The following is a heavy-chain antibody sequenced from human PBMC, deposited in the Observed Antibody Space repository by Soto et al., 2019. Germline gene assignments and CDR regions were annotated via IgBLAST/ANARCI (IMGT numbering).Heavy chain of an antibody. J-gene: IGHJ4*02. Sequence: PGGSLRLSCAASGFTFSSYPMSWVRQAPGKGLEWVPAISGSGGSTYYTDSVKGRFTISIDNSKNTLYLQMNSLRAEDTAVYYCAKDTNVYYASSGPLVPLEYWGQGTLVTGSS. CDR2: ISGSGGST. CDR1: GFTFSSYP. D-gene: IGHD3-22*01. CDR3: AKDTNVYYASSGPLVPLEY. V-gene: IGHV3-23*01.